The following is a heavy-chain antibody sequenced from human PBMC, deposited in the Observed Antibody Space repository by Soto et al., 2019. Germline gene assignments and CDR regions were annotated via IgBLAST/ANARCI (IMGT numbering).Heavy chain of an antibody. J-gene: IGHJ4*02. CDR2: IYYTGNN. D-gene: IGHD3-22*01. CDR3: AREPKQNYDSSPWNGGFDS. V-gene: IGHV4-30-4*01. CDR1: GDSISSSHYY. Sequence: LSLTCTVSGDSISSSHYYWTWIRQPPGKGLEWVGYIYYTGNNFYNPALKSRVAMSVDPSTNQFSLKLASVTDADTAVYFCAREPKQNYDSSPWNGGFDSWGPGTLVTVSS.